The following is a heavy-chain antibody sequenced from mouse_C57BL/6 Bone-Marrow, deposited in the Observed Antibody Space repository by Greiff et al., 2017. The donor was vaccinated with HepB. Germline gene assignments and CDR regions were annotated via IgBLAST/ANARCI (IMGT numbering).Heavy chain of an antibody. J-gene: IGHJ3*01. V-gene: IGHV14-3*01. D-gene: IGHD1-1*01. Sequence: EVKLLESVAELVRPGASVKLSCTASGFNIKNTYMHWVKQRPEQGLEWIGRIDPASGNTKYAAKFQGQATITADTASNTAYLQLSSLTSEDTAIYYCARDGSSPRFAYWGQGTLVTVSA. CDR2: IDPASGNT. CDR1: GFNIKNTY. CDR3: ARDGSSPRFAY.